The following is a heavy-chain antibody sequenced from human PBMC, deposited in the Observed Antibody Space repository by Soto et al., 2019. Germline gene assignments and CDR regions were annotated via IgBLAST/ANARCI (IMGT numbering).Heavy chain of an antibody. CDR1: GFTFSSYG. D-gene: IGHD3-9*01. CDR2: ISYDGSNK. Sequence: GSLRLSCAASGFTFSSYGMHWVRQAPGKGLEWVAVISYDGSNKYYADSVKGRFTISRDNSKNTLYLQMNSLRAEDTAVYYCAKDLAPHDFDWLRTTGPGLGMGVWGQGTTVTVSS. CDR3: AKDLAPHDFDWLRTTGPGLGMGV. J-gene: IGHJ6*02. V-gene: IGHV3-30*18.